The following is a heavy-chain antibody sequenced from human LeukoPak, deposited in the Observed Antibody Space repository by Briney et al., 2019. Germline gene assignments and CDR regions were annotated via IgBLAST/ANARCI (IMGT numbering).Heavy chain of an antibody. Sequence: PSETLSLTCTVSGGSISSYYWSWIRQPPGKGLEWIGEINHSGSTNYNPSLKSRVTISVDTSKNQFSLKLSSVTAADTAVYYCARKNGSKNDYWGQGTLVTVSS. CDR1: GGSISSYY. CDR2: INHSGST. CDR3: ARKNGSKNDY. J-gene: IGHJ4*02. V-gene: IGHV4-34*01.